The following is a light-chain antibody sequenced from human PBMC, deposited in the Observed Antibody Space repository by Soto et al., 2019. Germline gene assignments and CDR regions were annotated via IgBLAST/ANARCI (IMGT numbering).Light chain of an antibody. CDR3: QQYGGSPSIT. CDR2: NTS. V-gene: IGKV3-20*01. Sequence: EIVLTQSPGTVSLSPGERATLSCRASQSVSNNYLTWYQQKPGQAPRLLIYNTSSRATGIPDRFSGSGSGTDFTLTISRLEPADFGVYYRQQYGGSPSITFGQGTRLAIK. J-gene: IGKJ5*01. CDR1: QSVSNNY.